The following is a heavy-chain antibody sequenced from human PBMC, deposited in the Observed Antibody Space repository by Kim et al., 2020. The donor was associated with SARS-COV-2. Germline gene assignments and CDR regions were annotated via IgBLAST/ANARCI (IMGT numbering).Heavy chain of an antibody. CDR2: ISYDGSNK. D-gene: IGHD6-19*01. V-gene: IGHV3-30*18. J-gene: IGHJ4*02. Sequence: GGSLRLSCAASGFASSSYGMHWVRQAPGKGLEWLAVISYDGSNKYYADSVKGRFTISRDNSKNTLYLQMNSLRAEDTAVYYCAKDIAVAIRVDYFDYWGQGTLVTVSS. CDR3: AKDIAVAIRVDYFDY. CDR1: GFASSSYG.